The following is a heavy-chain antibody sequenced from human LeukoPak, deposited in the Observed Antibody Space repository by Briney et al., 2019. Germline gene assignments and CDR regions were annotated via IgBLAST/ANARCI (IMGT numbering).Heavy chain of an antibody. J-gene: IGHJ6*03. CDR2: ISYDGSNK. Sequence: GGSLRLSCAASGFTFSSYAMHWVRQAPGRGLEWVAVISYDGSNKYYADSVKGRFTISRDNSKNTLYLQMNSLRAEDTAVYYCARDQEQQLVREDYYYYMDVWGKGTTVTVSS. CDR3: ARDQEQQLVREDYYYYMDV. CDR1: GFTFSSYA. V-gene: IGHV3-30-3*01. D-gene: IGHD6-13*01.